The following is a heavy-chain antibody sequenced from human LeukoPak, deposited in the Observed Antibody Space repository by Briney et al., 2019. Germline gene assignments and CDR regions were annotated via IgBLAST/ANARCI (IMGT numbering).Heavy chain of an antibody. CDR3: AREPQHDDDSTGYRPLGY. D-gene: IGHD3-22*01. Sequence: ASVKVSCKASGYSFTAYYIHWVRQAPGQGLEWMGWINPNSGGTQYAQKFQGRFTMSRDTSISTAYMDLSRLISDDTAVYYCAREPQHDDDSTGYRPLGYWGQGTLVTVPS. CDR2: INPNSGGT. CDR1: GYSFTAYY. J-gene: IGHJ4*02. V-gene: IGHV1-2*02.